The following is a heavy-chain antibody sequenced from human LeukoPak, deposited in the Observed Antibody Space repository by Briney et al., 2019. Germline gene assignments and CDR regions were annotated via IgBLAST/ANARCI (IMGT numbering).Heavy chain of an antibody. CDR1: GYPFSNYD. CDR2: MNPKSGNT. J-gene: IGHJ4*02. CDR3: AREGSSSVLFDY. V-gene: IGHV1-8*01. D-gene: IGHD6-6*01. Sequence: ASVKVSCKASGYPFSNYDINWVRQAPGQGLEWMGWMNPKSGNTGCAQKFQGRVTMTRNTSISTAYMELSSLRSDDTAVYYCAREGSSSVLFDYWGQGTLVTVSS.